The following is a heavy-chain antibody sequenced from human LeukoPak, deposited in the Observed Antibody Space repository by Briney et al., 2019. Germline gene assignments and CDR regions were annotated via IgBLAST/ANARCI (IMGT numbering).Heavy chain of an antibody. CDR1: GYTFTGYY. J-gene: IGHJ4*02. Sequence: GASVKVSCTASGYTFTGYYMHWVRQAPGQGLEWMGWINPNSGGTNYAQKFQGRVTITADKSTSTAYMELSSLRSEDTAVYYCARDNDITIFGVVPFDYWGQGTLVTVSS. CDR2: INPNSGGT. CDR3: ARDNDITIFGVVPFDY. V-gene: IGHV1-2*02. D-gene: IGHD3-3*01.